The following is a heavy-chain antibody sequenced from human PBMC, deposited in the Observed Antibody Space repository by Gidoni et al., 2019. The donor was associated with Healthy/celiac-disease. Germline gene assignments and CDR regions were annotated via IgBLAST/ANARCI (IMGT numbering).Heavy chain of an antibody. J-gene: IGHJ6*02. Sequence: QVQLVQSGAEVKKPGSSVKVSCKASGGTFSSYAISWVRKAPGQGLEWMGRIIPILGIANYAQKFQVRVTITADKSTSTAYMELSSLRSEDTAVYYCARVMVRGVLIYGMDVWGQGTTVTVSS. CDR3: ARVMVRGVLIYGMDV. CDR2: IIPILGIA. CDR1: GGTFSSYA. D-gene: IGHD3-10*01. V-gene: IGHV1-69*04.